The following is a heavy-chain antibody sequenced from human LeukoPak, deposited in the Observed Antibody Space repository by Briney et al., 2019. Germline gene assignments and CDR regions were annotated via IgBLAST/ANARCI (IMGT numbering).Heavy chain of an antibody. J-gene: IGHJ6*02. D-gene: IGHD7-27*01. CDR1: GGSISSYY. CDR3: ARDGLNWGRYGMDV. CDR2: INTSGST. Sequence: SETLSLTCTVSGGSISSYYWSWIRQPAGKGLEWIGRINTSGSTNYNPSLKSRVTMSVDTSKNQFSLQLNSVTPEDTAVYYCARDGLNWGRYGMDVWGQGTTVTVSS. V-gene: IGHV4-4*07.